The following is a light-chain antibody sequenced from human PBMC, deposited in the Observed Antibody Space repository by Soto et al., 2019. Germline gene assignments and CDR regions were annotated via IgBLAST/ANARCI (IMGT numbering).Light chain of an antibody. CDR3: QQYGDLPPT. J-gene: IGKJ1*01. V-gene: IGKV3-20*01. CDR1: QSVTYDQ. Sequence: EIVLTQSPGTLSLSPGDRATLSCRASQSVTYDQLAWYRQTPGQAPRLLIYGASSRAAGIPDRFSGSGSGTDFTLTISRLEPEDFVVYHCQQYGDLPPTFGQGTKVDIK. CDR2: GAS.